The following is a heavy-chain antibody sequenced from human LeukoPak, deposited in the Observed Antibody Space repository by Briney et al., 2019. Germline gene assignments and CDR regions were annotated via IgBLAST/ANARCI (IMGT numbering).Heavy chain of an antibody. D-gene: IGHD3-16*01. CDR2: IYYSGST. CDR1: GGSISSGGYY. V-gene: IGHV4-31*03. J-gene: IGHJ3*02. Sequence: TLSLTCTVSGGSISSGGYYWSWIRQHPGKGLEWIGYIYYSGSTYYNPSLKNRVTISVDTSKNQFSLKLSSVTAADTAVYYCARDPGGQGVGDAFDIWGQGTMVTVSS. CDR3: ARDPGGQGVGDAFDI.